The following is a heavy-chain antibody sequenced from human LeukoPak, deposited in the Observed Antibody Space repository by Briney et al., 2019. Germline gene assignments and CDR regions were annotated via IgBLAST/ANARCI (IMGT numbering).Heavy chain of an antibody. V-gene: IGHV3-53*01. CDR3: ARDSYYGSGSYYRYTFDY. Sequence: PGGSLRLSCAASGFTVSSNFMSWVRQAPGKGLGWVSVIYSSGDTYYADSVKGRFTISRDNSKNTLYLQMNSLRAEDTAVYYCARDSYYGSGSYYRYTFDYWGQGTLVTVSS. D-gene: IGHD3-10*01. CDR1: GFTVSSNF. CDR2: IYSSGDT. J-gene: IGHJ4*02.